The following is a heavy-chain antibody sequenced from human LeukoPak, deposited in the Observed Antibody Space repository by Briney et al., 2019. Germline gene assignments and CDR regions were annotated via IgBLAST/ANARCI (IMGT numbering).Heavy chain of an antibody. CDR2: IRYDGSNK. CDR1: GFTFSSYG. D-gene: IGHD3-22*01. Sequence: GGSLRLSCAASGFTFSSYGMHWVRQAPGKGLEWVAFIRYDGSNKYYADSVKGRFTISRDNSKNTLYLQMNSLRAEDTAVYYCAKDHDSSGYYWFDYWGQGTLVTVSS. V-gene: IGHV3-30*02. CDR3: AKDHDSSGYYWFDY. J-gene: IGHJ4*02.